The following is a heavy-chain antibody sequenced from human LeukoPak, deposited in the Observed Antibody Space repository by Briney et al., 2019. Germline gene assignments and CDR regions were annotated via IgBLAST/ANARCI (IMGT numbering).Heavy chain of an antibody. V-gene: IGHV4-39*01. CDR3: SHLGRDDQWRT. Sequence: SETLSLTCTVSGGSISSNTYYWGGVRQPPGKGLEWIGSIYYSGSTYYNPSLKSRVTISVDTSKNQFSLRLSSVTAADTAVYYCSHLGRDDQWRTWGQGTLVTVSS. D-gene: IGHD6-19*01. J-gene: IGHJ5*02. CDR1: GGSISSNTYY. CDR2: IYYSGST.